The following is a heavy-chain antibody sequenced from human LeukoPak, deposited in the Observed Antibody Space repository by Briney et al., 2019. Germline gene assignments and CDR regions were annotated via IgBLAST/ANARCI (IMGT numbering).Heavy chain of an antibody. CDR1: GRSISFYY. V-gene: IGHV4-59*01. J-gene: IGHJ4*02. CDR2: VDYSGST. CDR3: ARAGDYGSGSYYAY. Sequence: PSETVSLTCTVSGRSISFYYYTWIRQPPGKGLEWIGYVDYSGSTNYNPSLKSRVTISVDTSKNQFSLKLSSVTAADTAVYYCARAGDYGSGSYYAYWGQGTLVTVSS. D-gene: IGHD3-10*01.